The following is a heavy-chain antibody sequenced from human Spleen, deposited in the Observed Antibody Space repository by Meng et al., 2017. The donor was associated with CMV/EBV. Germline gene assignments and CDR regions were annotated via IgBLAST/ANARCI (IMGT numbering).Heavy chain of an antibody. J-gene: IGHJ5*02. V-gene: IGHV4-39*07. CDR3: ARGLTGWQWPNWFDP. D-gene: IGHD5-24*01. CDR1: GGSISSSSYY. CDR2: IYYSGST. Sequence: QVQLQRGGAGLLKPSETLPPTCTGSGGSISSSSYYWGWIRQPPGKGLEWIGSIYYSGSTYYNPSLKSRVTISVDTSKNQFSLKLSSVTAADTAVYYCARGLTGWQWPNWFDPWGQGTLVTVSS.